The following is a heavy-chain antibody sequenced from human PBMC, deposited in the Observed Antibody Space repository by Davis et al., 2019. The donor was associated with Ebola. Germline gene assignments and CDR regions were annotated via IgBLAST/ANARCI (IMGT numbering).Heavy chain of an antibody. J-gene: IGHJ4*02. Sequence: GESLKISCAASGFTFSTYGMTWVRQAPGKGLEWVSHINSGGSYISYTDSVKGRFIISRDDAKSTVYLQMNSLRDEDTAIYYCGGAWDWGQGTLVTVSS. V-gene: IGHV3-48*02. CDR1: GFTFSTYG. CDR2: INSGGSYI. D-gene: IGHD1-26*01. CDR3: GGAWD.